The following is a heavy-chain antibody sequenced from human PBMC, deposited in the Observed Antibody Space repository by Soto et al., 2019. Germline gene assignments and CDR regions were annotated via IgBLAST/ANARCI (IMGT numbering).Heavy chain of an antibody. CDR1: GFTFSSYA. D-gene: IGHD6-19*01. V-gene: IGHV3-23*01. Sequence: GGSLRLSCAASGFTFSSYAMSWVRQAPGKGLEWVSAISGSGGSTYYADSVKGRFTISRDNSKNTLYLQMNSLRAEDTAVYYCSIDSVKWLFLDSFDSWGQGTMVTVS. J-gene: IGHJ3*02. CDR3: SIDSVKWLFLDSFDS. CDR2: ISGSGGST.